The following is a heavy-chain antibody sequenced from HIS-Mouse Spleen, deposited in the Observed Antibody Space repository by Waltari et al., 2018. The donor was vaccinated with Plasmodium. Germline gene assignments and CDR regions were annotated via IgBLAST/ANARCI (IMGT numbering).Heavy chain of an antibody. CDR1: VYTFTTYG. D-gene: IGHD6-19*01. Sequence: QVQLVQSGAEVKKPGASVKVPCKASVYTFTTYGTSWVGQAPGQGLEWMGWVSAYNGNTNYAQKLQGRVTMTTDTSTSTAYMELRSLRSDDTAVYYCARGSAGDGFDIWGQGTMVTVSS. V-gene: IGHV1-18*01. CDR3: ARGSAGDGFDI. J-gene: IGHJ3*02. CDR2: VSAYNGNT.